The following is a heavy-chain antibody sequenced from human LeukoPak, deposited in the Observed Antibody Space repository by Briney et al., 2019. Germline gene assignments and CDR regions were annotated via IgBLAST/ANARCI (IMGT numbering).Heavy chain of an antibody. CDR3: ARTRYSGSYGGADY. Sequence: GGSLRLSCAASGFTFSNFAMTWVRQAPGKGLEWVSGINWNGGSTGYADSVKGRFTISRDNAKNSLYLQMNSLRAEDTALYHCARTRYSGSYGGADYWGQGTLVTVSS. J-gene: IGHJ4*02. V-gene: IGHV3-20*01. CDR2: INWNGGST. CDR1: GFTFSNFA. D-gene: IGHD1-26*01.